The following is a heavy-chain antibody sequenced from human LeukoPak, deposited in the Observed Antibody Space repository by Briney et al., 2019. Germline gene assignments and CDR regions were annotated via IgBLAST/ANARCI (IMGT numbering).Heavy chain of an antibody. Sequence: GGTLRLSCAASGFTFDDYAILWVRQAPGKGLEWVSLISGGGGSTYYVDSVKGRFTISRDNSKNSLYLQMNSLRTEDTALYYCAKTMTGDYDYGMDVWGQGTMVTVSS. D-gene: IGHD1-14*01. CDR1: GFTFDDYA. V-gene: IGHV3-43*02. CDR3: AKTMTGDYDYGMDV. CDR2: ISGGGGST. J-gene: IGHJ6*02.